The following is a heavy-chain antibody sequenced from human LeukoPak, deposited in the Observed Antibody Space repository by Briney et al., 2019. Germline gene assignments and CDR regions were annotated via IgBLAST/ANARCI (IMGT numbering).Heavy chain of an antibody. J-gene: IGHJ3*02. Sequence: GSLRLSCAASEFTFSSYEMNWVRQAPGKGLEWVSYISSSGSTIYYADSVKGRFTVSRDNAKKSLYLQMNSLRAEDTAIYYCATYYYDSSAQRGDDAFDIWGQGTMVTVSS. CDR2: ISSSGSTI. V-gene: IGHV3-48*03. CDR3: ATYYYDSSAQRGDDAFDI. D-gene: IGHD3-22*01. CDR1: EFTFSSYE.